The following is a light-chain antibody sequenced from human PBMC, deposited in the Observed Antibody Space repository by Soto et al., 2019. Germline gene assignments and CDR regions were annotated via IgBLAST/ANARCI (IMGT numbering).Light chain of an antibody. CDR2: DVS. CDR1: SSDVGGYNY. Sequence: QSALTQPRSVSGSPGQSVTISCTGTSSDVGGYNYVSWYQQHPGKAPKLMIYDVSKRPSGVPDRFSGSKSGNTASLTISGLQAADEADYYCSLYTSENAYVFGTGTKGTVL. J-gene: IGLJ1*01. V-gene: IGLV2-11*01. CDR3: SLYTSENAYV.